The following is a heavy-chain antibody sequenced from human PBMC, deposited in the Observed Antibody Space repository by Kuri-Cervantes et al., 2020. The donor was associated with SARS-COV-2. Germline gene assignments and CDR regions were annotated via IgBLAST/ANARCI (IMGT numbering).Heavy chain of an antibody. J-gene: IGHJ6*02. V-gene: IGHV1-58*01. Sequence: SVKVSCKASGVTFTSSAVQWVRQARGQRLEWIGWIVVGSGNTNYAQKFQEIVSITRDMSTSTAFKELSSLRSEDTAVYYCAADPRDVVVPASRYYYGMAVWGQGTTVTVSS. D-gene: IGHD2-2*01. CDR1: GVTFTSSA. CDR2: IVVGSGNT. CDR3: AADPRDVVVPASRYYYGMAV.